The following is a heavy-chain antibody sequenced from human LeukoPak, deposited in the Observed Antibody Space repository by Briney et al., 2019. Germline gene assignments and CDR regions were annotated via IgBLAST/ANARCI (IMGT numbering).Heavy chain of an antibody. CDR2: IYYSGTT. CDR1: GGSISSYY. D-gene: IGHD1-26*01. Sequence: SETLPLTCTVSGGSISSYYWSWIRQAPGKGLEWIGYIYYSGTTKYNPSLMGRVSISVDTSKNQFSLRLSSVAAADTAVYYCARHGGSYFYYWGQGTLVTVSS. J-gene: IGHJ4*02. V-gene: IGHV4-59*08. CDR3: ARHGGSYFYY.